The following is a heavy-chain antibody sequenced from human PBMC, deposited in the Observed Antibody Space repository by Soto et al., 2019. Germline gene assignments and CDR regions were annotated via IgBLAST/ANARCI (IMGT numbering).Heavy chain of an antibody. Sequence: PSETLSLTCTVSGGSISSYYWSWIRQPPGKGLEWIGYIYYSGSTNYNPSLKSRVTISVDTSKNQFSLKLSSVTAADTAVYYCARRYCSSTSCYSWDYYYMDVWGKGTTVTVSS. J-gene: IGHJ6*03. CDR3: ARRYCSSTSCYSWDYYYMDV. CDR2: IYYSGST. D-gene: IGHD2-2*01. CDR1: GGSISSYY. V-gene: IGHV4-59*08.